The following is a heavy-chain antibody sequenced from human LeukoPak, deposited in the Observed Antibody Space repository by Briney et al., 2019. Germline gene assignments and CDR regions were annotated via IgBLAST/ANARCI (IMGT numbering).Heavy chain of an antibody. CDR2: ISHSGST. Sequence: SETLSLTCAVYGGSLSGYYWGWIRHPPGKGLEWLGEISHSGSTNYNPSLQSRVTILVDASKNLFSLRLSSVTAADTAVYYCERLYCGSTSCYSAFDYWGQGTLVTVSS. V-gene: IGHV4-34*01. J-gene: IGHJ4*02. CDR1: GGSLSGYY. D-gene: IGHD2-2*02. CDR3: ERLYCGSTSCYSAFDY.